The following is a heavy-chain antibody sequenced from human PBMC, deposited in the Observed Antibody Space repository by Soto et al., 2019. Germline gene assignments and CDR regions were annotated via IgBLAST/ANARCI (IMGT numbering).Heavy chain of an antibody. V-gene: IGHV4-59*08. J-gene: IGHJ6*02. CDR3: ARLGEDIVVVPAAPTHYYGMDV. Sequence: PSETLSLTCPVSGGSISSYYWSWLRQPPGKGLEWIGYIYYSGSTNYNPSLKSRVTISVDTSKNQFSLKLSSVTAADTAVYYCARLGEDIVVVPAAPTHYYGMDVWGQGTTVTVSS. D-gene: IGHD2-2*01. CDR2: IYYSGST. CDR1: GGSISSYY.